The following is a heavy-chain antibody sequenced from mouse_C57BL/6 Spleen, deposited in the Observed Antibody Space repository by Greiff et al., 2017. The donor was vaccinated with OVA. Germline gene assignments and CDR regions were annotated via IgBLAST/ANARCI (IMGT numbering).Heavy chain of an antibody. CDR3: ARSRLYQDMDY. J-gene: IGHJ4*01. Sequence: VQVVESGAELARPGASVKMSCKASGYTFTSYTMPWVNQRPGQGLEWIGYINHSSGYTKYNQTFKDKVTLTADKASSTVYMQLSSLTSEDSAVYYCARSRLYQDMDYWGKGTSVTFAS. V-gene: IGHV1-4*01. D-gene: IGHD2-12*01. CDR2: INHSSGYT. CDR1: GYTFTSYT.